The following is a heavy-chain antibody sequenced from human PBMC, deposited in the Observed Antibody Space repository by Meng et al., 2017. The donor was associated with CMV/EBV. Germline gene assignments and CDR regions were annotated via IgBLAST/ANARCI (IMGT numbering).Heavy chain of an antibody. CDR2: IYYSGST. D-gene: IGHD2-2*01. J-gene: IGHJ5*02. CDR3: ARHGRVVPAAYNWFDP. V-gene: IGHV4-39*01. Sequence: GSLRLSCTVSGGSISSSSYYWGWIRQPPGKGLEWIGGIYYSGSTYYNPSLKSRVTISVDTSKNQFSLKLSSVTAADTAVYYCARHGRVVPAAYNWFDPWGQGTLVTVSS. CDR1: GGSISSSSYY.